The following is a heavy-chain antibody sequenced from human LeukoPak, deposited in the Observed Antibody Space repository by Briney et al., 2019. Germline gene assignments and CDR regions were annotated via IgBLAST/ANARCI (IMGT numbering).Heavy chain of an antibody. D-gene: IGHD3-22*01. Sequence: PGGSLRLSCAASGFSFSSCWMAWVRHAPGKGLEWVANIKYDGSLKFYGGSVKGRFTISRDNTKNSLSLEMNSLRVDDTALYFCASSHDSSGNDWGQGTMVTVSS. V-gene: IGHV3-7*01. CDR2: IKYDGSLK. CDR3: ASSHDSSGND. CDR1: GFSFSSCW. J-gene: IGHJ4*02.